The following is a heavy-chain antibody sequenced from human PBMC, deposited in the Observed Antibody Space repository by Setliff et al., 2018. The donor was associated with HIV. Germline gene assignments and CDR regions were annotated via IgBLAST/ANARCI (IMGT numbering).Heavy chain of an antibody. CDR3: GRSGKSGELYAY. J-gene: IGHJ4*02. CDR2: IHPGDSDT. CDR1: GYSFTNYW. Sequence: GESLKISCKGSGYSFTNYWIGWVRQMPGKGLEWMGIIHPGDSDTRYSPSFWGRVTISVDKSTNTAYLHWNSLRPADTAMYYCGRSGKSGELYAYWGQGTQVTV. V-gene: IGHV5-51*01. D-gene: IGHD3-10*01.